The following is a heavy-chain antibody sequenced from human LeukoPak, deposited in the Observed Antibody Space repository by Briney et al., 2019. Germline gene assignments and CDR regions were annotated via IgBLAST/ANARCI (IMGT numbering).Heavy chain of an antibody. D-gene: IGHD3-22*01. CDR1: GGSISGHY. CDR2: IYYSGST. CDR3: ARERYYYDSSGYYYFDY. Sequence: PSETLSLTCTVSGGSISGHYWSWIRQPPGKGLEWIGYIYYSGSTNYNPSLKSRVTISVDTSKNQFSLKLSSVTAADTAVYYCARERYYYDSSGYYYFDYWGQGTLVTVSS. J-gene: IGHJ4*02. V-gene: IGHV4-59*11.